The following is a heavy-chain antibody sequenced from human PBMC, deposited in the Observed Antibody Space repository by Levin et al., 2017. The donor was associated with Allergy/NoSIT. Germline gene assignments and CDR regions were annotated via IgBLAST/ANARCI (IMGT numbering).Heavy chain of an antibody. J-gene: IGHJ5*02. D-gene: IGHD3-10*01. CDR2: FDHEDGDT. V-gene: IGHV1-24*01. Sequence: PGASVKVSCKVSGYTLTELSMHWVRQAPGKGLEWMGHFDHEDGDTISAQKFQGRVTMTEDTSTETAYMELSSLRSEDTAVYYCTTYREPDYASGSRLDPWGQGTQVTVSS. CDR3: TTYREPDYASGSRLDP. CDR1: GYTLTELS.